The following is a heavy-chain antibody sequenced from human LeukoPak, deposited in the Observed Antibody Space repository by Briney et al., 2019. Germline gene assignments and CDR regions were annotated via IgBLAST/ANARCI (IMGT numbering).Heavy chain of an antibody. D-gene: IGHD6-13*01. CDR1: GITFSTSD. Sequence: GGSLRLSCEASGITFSTSDMHWVRQAPGKGLEWVSVIGTAGDTYYADSVKGRFTTSTENAKNSLYLQMNSRRAGDTAVYYCARGSVRVGMDVWGQGTTVTVSS. CDR3: ARGSVRVGMDV. J-gene: IGHJ6*02. CDR2: IGTAGDT. V-gene: IGHV3-13*01.